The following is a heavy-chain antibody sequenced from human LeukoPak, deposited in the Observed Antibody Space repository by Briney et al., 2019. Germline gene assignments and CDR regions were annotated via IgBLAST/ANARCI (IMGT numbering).Heavy chain of an antibody. D-gene: IGHD3-10*01. Sequence: SETLSLTCTVSDGSISSYHWSWIRQPPGKGLEWIGFFYYSGSTNYNPSLKSRVTISIDTSKNQFSLKLSSVTAADTAVYYCARAPSGSATNNYYMAVWGKGPTGTVSS. V-gene: IGHV4-59*01. CDR2: FYYSGST. CDR3: ARAPSGSATNNYYMAV. CDR1: DGSISSYH. J-gene: IGHJ6*03.